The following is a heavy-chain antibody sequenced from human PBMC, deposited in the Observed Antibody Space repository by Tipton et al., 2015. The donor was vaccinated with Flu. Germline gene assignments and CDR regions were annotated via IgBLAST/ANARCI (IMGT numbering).Heavy chain of an antibody. CDR1: GFTFRTNG. J-gene: IGHJ5*02. CDR2: IKQDGSEK. D-gene: IGHD6-13*01. V-gene: IGHV3-7*01. Sequence: SGFTFRTNGMHWVRQAPGKGLEWVANIKQDGSEKYYVDSVKGRFTISRDNAKNSLYLQMNSLRVEDTAVYYCVRAWAAAGSAWGQGTLVTVSS. CDR3: VRAWAAAGSA.